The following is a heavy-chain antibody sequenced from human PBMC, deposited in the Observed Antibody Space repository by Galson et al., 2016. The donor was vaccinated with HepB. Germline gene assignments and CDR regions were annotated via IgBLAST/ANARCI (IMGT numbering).Heavy chain of an antibody. V-gene: IGHV1-46*01. CDR3: ARGRGTCGARGGIDL. D-gene: IGHD1-26*01. CDR1: GYTFASYY. Sequence: SVKVSCKASGYTFASYYIHWVRQAPGQGLEWMGLLNPSGGSTTYAQTLQGRVTLTGDTSTSTVYMELSSLRSGATAVFYCARGRGTCGARGGIDLWGQGTLVTVSS. J-gene: IGHJ5*02. CDR2: LNPSGGST.